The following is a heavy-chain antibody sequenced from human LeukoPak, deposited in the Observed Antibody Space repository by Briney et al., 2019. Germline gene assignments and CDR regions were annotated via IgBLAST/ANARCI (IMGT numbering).Heavy chain of an antibody. J-gene: IGHJ4*02. CDR2: FDPEDGET. Sequence: ASVKVSCKVSGYTLTELSMHWVRRAPGKGLEWMGGFDPEDGETIYAQKFQGRVTMTEDTSTDTAYMELSSLRSEDTAVYYCATASGSYYRPFDYWGQGTLVTVSS. D-gene: IGHD1-26*01. CDR3: ATASGSYYRPFDY. CDR1: GYTLTELS. V-gene: IGHV1-24*01.